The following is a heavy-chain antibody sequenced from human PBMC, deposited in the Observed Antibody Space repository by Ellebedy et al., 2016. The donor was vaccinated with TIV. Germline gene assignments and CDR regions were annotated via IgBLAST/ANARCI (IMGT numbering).Heavy chain of an antibody. J-gene: IGHJ6*02. CDR2: IYHSAT. D-gene: IGHD5-12*01. V-gene: IGHV4-30-2*01. CDR3: ARAGKVATTGMDV. Sequence: MPSETLSLTCAVSGDSISSDGYSWSWIRQPPGKGLEWIGYIYHSATYYNPSLKSRVTISVDRSKNQFSLKLSSVPAADTAVYYCARAGKVATTGMDVWGQGTTVTVSS. CDR1: GDSISSDGYS.